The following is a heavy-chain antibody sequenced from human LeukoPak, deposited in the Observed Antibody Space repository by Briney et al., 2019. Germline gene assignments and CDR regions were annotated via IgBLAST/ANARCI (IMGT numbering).Heavy chain of an antibody. Sequence: GGSLRLSCAASGFTFSSYAMSWVRQAPGKGLEWVSAISGSGGSTYYADSVKGWFTISRDNSKNTLYLQMNSLRAEDTAVYYCAKDLLGYCSGGSCSHYFDYWGQGALVTVSS. D-gene: IGHD2-15*01. CDR2: ISGSGGST. J-gene: IGHJ4*02. CDR3: AKDLLGYCSGGSCSHYFDY. CDR1: GFTFSSYA. V-gene: IGHV3-23*01.